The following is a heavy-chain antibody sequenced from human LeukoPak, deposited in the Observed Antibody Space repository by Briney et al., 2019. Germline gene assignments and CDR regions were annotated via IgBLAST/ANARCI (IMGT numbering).Heavy chain of an antibody. CDR1: GCSMSGYY. J-gene: IGHJ4*02. D-gene: IGHD3-22*01. CDR3: ARGRDYYDSSGSYGYFDY. CDR2: ISYSGYY. Sequence: SETLSLTCTASGCSMSGYYWTWIRQPPGKGLEWIGYISYSGYYNYNPSSKSRGTTTVETSTNKFSLKLSSVTAADTALYFCARGRDYYDSSGSYGYFDYWGQGTLVTVSS. V-gene: IGHV4-59*01.